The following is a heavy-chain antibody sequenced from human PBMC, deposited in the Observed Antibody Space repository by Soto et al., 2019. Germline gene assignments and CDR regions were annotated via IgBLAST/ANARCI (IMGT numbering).Heavy chain of an antibody. V-gene: IGHV4-59*08. D-gene: IGHD3-3*01. Sequence: PSETLSLTCTVSGGSISSYYWSWIRQPPGKGLEWIGYIYYSGSTNYNPSLKSRVTISVDTSKNQFSLKLSSVTAADTAVYYCARQTQDYDFWSGYLWYNWFDPWGQGTLVTVSS. CDR3: ARQTQDYDFWSGYLWYNWFDP. CDR2: IYYSGST. J-gene: IGHJ5*02. CDR1: GGSISSYY.